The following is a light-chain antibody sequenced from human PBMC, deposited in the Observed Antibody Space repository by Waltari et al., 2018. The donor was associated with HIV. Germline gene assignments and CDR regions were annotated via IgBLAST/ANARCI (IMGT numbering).Light chain of an antibody. CDR3: SSYTSSSTWV. V-gene: IGLV2-14*03. CDR2: DVT. CDR1: SSDVGGYNY. J-gene: IGLJ3*02. Sequence: QSALTQPASVSGSPGQSITIPCTGTSSDVGGYNYVSWYQQHPGKAPKLMIYDVTNRPSGVSKRFSGSKSGNTASLTISGLQLEDEADYYCSSYTSSSTWVFGGGTKLTVL.